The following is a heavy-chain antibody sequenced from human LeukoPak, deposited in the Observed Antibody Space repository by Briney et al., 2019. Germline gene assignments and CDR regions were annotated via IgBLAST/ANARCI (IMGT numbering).Heavy chain of an antibody. J-gene: IGHJ4*02. V-gene: IGHV3-30*04. CDR2: ISYDGSSQ. CDR3: AKARSLGVTAAINY. CDR1: GFTFSDYA. D-gene: IGHD2-2*02. Sequence: GGSLRLSCAVSGFTFSDYAMHWVRQAPGKGLEWVAVISYDGSSQYYAESAKGRFTISRDKSKNTLYLQMSSLRVDDTAVYYCAKARSLGVTAAINYWGQGTLVTVSS.